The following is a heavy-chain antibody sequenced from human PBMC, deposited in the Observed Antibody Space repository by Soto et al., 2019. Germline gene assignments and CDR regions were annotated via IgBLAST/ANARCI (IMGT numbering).Heavy chain of an antibody. J-gene: IGHJ4*02. CDR1: GFTFSSYG. Sequence: GGSLRLSCAASGFTFSSYGMHWVRQAPGKGLEWVVVIWYDGSNKYYADSVKGRFTISRDNSKNTLYLQMNSLRAEDTAVYYCARDKDIVVVPAAIELDYWGQGTLVTVSS. CDR3: ARDKDIVVVPAAIELDY. V-gene: IGHV3-33*01. CDR2: IWYDGSNK. D-gene: IGHD2-2*02.